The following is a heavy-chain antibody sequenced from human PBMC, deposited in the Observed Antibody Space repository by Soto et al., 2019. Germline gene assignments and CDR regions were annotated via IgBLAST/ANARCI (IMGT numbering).Heavy chain of an antibody. D-gene: IGHD1-26*01. Sequence: QMQLVQSGPEVKKPGTSVKVSCKASGFTFTSSAVQWVRQARGQRLEWIGWIVVGSGNTNYAQKFQERVTITRDMSTSTADMELSSLRPEDTAVYYCAASWELTIDYWGQGTLVTVSS. CDR1: GFTFTSSA. J-gene: IGHJ4*02. V-gene: IGHV1-58*01. CDR2: IVVGSGNT. CDR3: AASWELTIDY.